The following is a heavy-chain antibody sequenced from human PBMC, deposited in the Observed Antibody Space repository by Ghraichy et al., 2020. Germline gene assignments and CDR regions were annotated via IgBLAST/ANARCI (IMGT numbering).Heavy chain of an antibody. Sequence: ASVKVSCKASGYTFTGYYMHWVRQAPGQGLEWMGWINPNSGGTNYAQNFQGRVTMTRDTSISTAYMELSRLRSDDTAVYYCAGAGVVTASYYYYGMDVWGQGTTVTVSS. CDR2: INPNSGGT. J-gene: IGHJ6*02. CDR1: GYTFTGYY. D-gene: IGHD2-15*01. V-gene: IGHV1-2*02. CDR3: AGAGVVTASYYYYGMDV.